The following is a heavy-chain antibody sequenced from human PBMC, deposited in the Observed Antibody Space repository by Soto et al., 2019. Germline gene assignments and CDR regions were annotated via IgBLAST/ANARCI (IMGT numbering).Heavy chain of an antibody. D-gene: IGHD3-9*01. V-gene: IGHV4-59*01. J-gene: IGHJ5*02. CDR1: GGSISGYY. Sequence: SGTRSLTCTVSGGSISGYYWSWILQPPGKGLEWIGYIYYSWSTNYNPSLKSRVTISVDTSKNQFSLKLSSVTAADTAVYYCARVGYDILTDYYEGHNWFDPWGQGT. CDR2: IYYSWST. CDR3: ARVGYDILTDYYEGHNWFDP.